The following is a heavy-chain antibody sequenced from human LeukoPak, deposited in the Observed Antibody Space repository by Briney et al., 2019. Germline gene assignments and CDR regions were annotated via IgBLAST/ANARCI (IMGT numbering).Heavy chain of an antibody. Sequence: SETLSLTXTVSGYSISSGYYWGWIRQPPGKGLEWIGSIYHSGSTYYNPSLKSRVTISVDTSKNQFSLKLSSVTAADTAVYYCARLIPGGYFDYWGQGTLVTVSS. V-gene: IGHV4-38-2*02. CDR1: GYSISSGYY. D-gene: IGHD2-15*01. J-gene: IGHJ4*02. CDR3: ARLIPGGYFDY. CDR2: IYHSGST.